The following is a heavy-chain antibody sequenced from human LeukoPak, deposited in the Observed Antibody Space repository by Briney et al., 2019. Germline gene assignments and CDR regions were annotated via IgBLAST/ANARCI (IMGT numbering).Heavy chain of an antibody. CDR3: ARSPLSGYSHGTWFDP. CDR2: IYPGDSDT. V-gene: IGHV5-51*01. Sequence: GESLKISCKGSGYSFTSYWIGWVRQMPGKGLEWMGIIYPGDSDTTYSPSFQGQVTISADKSISTAYLQWSSLKASDTAMYYCARSPLSGYSHGTWFDPWGQGTLVTVSS. CDR1: GYSFTSYW. J-gene: IGHJ5*02. D-gene: IGHD5-18*01.